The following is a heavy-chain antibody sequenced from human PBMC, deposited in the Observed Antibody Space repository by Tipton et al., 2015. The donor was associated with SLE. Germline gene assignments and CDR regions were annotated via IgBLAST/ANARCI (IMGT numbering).Heavy chain of an antibody. V-gene: IGHV4-59*12. Sequence: TLSLTCTVSGGSMSGYYWSWIRQPPGKGLEWIGNNYYGGSSNYNPSLRGRVTISVDTSRSQVSLIVTSVTAADTAVYYCARLYGSSIDYWGQGTLVTVSS. D-gene: IGHD1-26*01. CDR2: NYYGGSS. J-gene: IGHJ4*02. CDR3: ARLYGSSIDY. CDR1: GGSMSGYY.